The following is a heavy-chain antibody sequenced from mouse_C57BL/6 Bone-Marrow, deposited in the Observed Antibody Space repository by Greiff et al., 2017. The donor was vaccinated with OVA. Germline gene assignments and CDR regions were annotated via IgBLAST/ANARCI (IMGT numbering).Heavy chain of an antibody. V-gene: IGHV5-6*01. D-gene: IGHD2-4*01. CDR1: GFTFSSYG. CDR3: SRINYDYDGFAY. J-gene: IGHJ3*01. CDR2: ISSGGSYT. Sequence: EVQLVESGGDLVKPGGSLKLSCAASGFTFSSYGMSWVRQTPDQRLEWVATISSGGSYTYYPDSVKGRFTISRDNAKNTLYLQMSSLKSEDTAMYYCSRINYDYDGFAYWGQGTLVTVSA.